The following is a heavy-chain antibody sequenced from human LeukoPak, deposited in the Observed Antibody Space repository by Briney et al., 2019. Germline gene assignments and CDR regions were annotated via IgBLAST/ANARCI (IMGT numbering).Heavy chain of an antibody. J-gene: IGHJ4*02. V-gene: IGHV4-39*01. D-gene: IGHD5-18*01. Sequence: SETLSLTCTVSGGSISSSSYYWGWIRQPPGKGLEWIGSIYYSGSTYYNPSLKSRVTISVDTSKNQFSLKLSSVTAADTAVYYCARQTAKNVDTARFDYWGQGTLVTVSS. CDR3: ARQTAKNVDTARFDY. CDR1: GGSISSSSYY. CDR2: IYYSGST.